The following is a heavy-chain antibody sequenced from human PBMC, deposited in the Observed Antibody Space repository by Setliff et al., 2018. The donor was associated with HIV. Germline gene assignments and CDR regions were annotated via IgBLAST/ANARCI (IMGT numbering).Heavy chain of an antibody. CDR3: ARAFCSSASCYGGGDAFDI. Sequence: SETLSLTCTVSGGSISSGGYYWSWIRQHPGRGLEWIGYIYYSGNTYYNPSLKSRLTISVDTSKNHFSLKLSSVTAADTAVNYCARAFCSSASCYGGGDAFDIWGQGTMVTVSS. D-gene: IGHD2-2*01. V-gene: IGHV4-31*03. CDR1: GGSISSGGYY. CDR2: IYYSGNT. J-gene: IGHJ3*02.